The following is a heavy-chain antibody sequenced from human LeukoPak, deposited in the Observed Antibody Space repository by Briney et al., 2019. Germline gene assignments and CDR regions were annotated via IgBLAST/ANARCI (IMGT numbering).Heavy chain of an antibody. CDR2: IYTSGST. Sequence: SETLSLTCTVSGGSISSYYWSWIRQPAGKGLEWIGRIYTSGSTNYNPSLKSRVTMSVDTSKNQFSLKLSCVTAADTAVYYCARYHPYYYGSGSPPRAFDIWGQGTMVTVSS. CDR1: GGSISSYY. D-gene: IGHD3-10*01. J-gene: IGHJ3*02. V-gene: IGHV4-4*07. CDR3: ARYHPYYYGSGSPPRAFDI.